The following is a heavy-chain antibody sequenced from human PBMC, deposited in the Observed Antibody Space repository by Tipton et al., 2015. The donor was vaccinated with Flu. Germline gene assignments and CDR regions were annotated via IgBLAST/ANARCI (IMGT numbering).Heavy chain of an antibody. D-gene: IGHD1/OR15-1a*01. CDR2: ISWNSGSI. V-gene: IGHV3-9*01. CDR1: GFTFDDYP. J-gene: IGHJ6*02. Sequence: SLRLSCAAPGFTFDDYPLHWVRQAPGKGLEWVSGISWNSGSIAYADTVRGRFTISRDNPKNSLYLQMNSLRAEDTALYYCARDMSSGNKKYGMDVWGQGTTVTVSS. CDR3: ARDMSSGNKKYGMDV.